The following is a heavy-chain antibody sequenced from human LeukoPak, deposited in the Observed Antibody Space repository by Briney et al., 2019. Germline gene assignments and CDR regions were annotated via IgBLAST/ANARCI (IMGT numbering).Heavy chain of an antibody. Sequence: SETLSLTCTVSGGSISSSSYYWGWIRQPPGKGLEWIGSIYYSGSTYYNPSLKSRVTISVDTSKNQFSLKLSSVTAADTAVYYCARRFTMIVVIPEDCFDYWGQGTLVTVSS. J-gene: IGHJ4*02. CDR1: GGSISSSSYY. V-gene: IGHV4-39*01. D-gene: IGHD3-22*01. CDR3: ARRFTMIVVIPEDCFDY. CDR2: IYYSGST.